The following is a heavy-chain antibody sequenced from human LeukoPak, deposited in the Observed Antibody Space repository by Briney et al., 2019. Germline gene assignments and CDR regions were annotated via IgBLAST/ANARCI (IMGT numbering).Heavy chain of an antibody. CDR3: ARGHRTIFGVVTPAEYFQH. D-gene: IGHD3-3*01. J-gene: IGHJ1*01. Sequence: PSETLSLTCTVSDGSISSYYWSWIRQPPGKGLEWIGHIYDSGSTNYNPSLKSRVTISVDRSKNQFSLKLSSVTAADTAVYYCARGHRTIFGVVTPAEYFQHWGQGTLVTVSS. CDR1: DGSISSYY. V-gene: IGHV4-59*12. CDR2: IYDSGST.